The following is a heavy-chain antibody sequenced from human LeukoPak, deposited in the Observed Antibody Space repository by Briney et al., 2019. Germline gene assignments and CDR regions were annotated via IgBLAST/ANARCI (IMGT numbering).Heavy chain of an antibody. Sequence: GGSLRLSCAASGFTFSSYSMNWVRQAPGKVLEWVSFIGSRSTYIYYADSVKGRFAVSRDNAKNSLYLQMNSLRAEDTAVYYCARGPGIAVAGTYGDPYWGQGTLVTVSS. V-gene: IGHV3-21*01. CDR3: ARGPGIAVAGTYGDPY. CDR2: IGSRSTYI. D-gene: IGHD6-19*01. J-gene: IGHJ4*02. CDR1: GFTFSSYS.